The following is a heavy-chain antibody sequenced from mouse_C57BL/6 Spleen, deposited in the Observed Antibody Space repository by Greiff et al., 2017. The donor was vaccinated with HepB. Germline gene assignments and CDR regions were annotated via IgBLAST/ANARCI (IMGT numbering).Heavy chain of an antibody. Sequence: EVKLQESGGGLVKPGGSLKLSCAASGFTFSSYAMSWVRQTPEKRLEWVATISDGGSYTYYPDNVKGRFTISRDNAKNNLYLQMSHLKSEDTAMYYCARGKLGQGYFDVWGTGTTVTVSS. V-gene: IGHV5-4*03. D-gene: IGHD4-1*01. CDR1: GFTFSSYA. J-gene: IGHJ1*03. CDR2: ISDGGSYT. CDR3: ARGKLGQGYFDV.